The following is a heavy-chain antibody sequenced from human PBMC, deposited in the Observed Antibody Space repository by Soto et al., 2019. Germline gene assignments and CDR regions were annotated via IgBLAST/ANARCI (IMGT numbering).Heavy chain of an antibody. V-gene: IGHV3-15*01. Sequence: PGGSLRLSCAASGFTFSSYAMSWVRQAPGKGLEWVGRIKSKTDGWTTDYAAPVKGRFTISRDDSKNTLYLQMNSLKTEDTAVYYCTTDHPLTVTTPFDIWGQGTMVTVSS. D-gene: IGHD4-17*01. CDR3: TTDHPLTVTTPFDI. CDR2: IKSKTDGWTT. J-gene: IGHJ3*02. CDR1: GFTFSSYA.